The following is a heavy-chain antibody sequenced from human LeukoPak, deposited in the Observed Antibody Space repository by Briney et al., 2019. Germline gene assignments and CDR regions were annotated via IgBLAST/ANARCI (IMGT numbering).Heavy chain of an antibody. Sequence: SETLSLTCTVSGYSISSGYYWGWIRQPPGKGLEWIGSIYHSGRTFYNPSLKSRVTISVDTSRNQFSLKLNSVTAADTAVYYCARVGVDYSGNVLKYFFDYWGQGTLVTVSS. CDR2: IYHSGRT. V-gene: IGHV4-38-2*02. CDR1: GYSISSGYY. D-gene: IGHD4-23*01. J-gene: IGHJ4*02. CDR3: ARVGVDYSGNVLKYFFDY.